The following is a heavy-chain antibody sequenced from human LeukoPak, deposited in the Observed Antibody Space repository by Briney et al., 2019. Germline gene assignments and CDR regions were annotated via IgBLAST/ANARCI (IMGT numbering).Heavy chain of an antibody. CDR1: GFTFSNYA. Sequence: GGSLRLSCAASGFTFSNYAMSWVRQAPGKGLEWVSTISSSGGGTYYADSVKGRFTISRDNSKNTLYLQMNSLRAEDTAVYYCAKDPAYGSYLGGQGTLVTVSS. D-gene: IGHD1-26*01. V-gene: IGHV3-23*01. J-gene: IGHJ4*02. CDR2: ISSSGGGT. CDR3: AKDPAYGSYL.